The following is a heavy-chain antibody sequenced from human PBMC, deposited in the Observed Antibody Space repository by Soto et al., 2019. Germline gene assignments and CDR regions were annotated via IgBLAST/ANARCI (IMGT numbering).Heavy chain of an antibody. CDR2: ISNSSSYI. Sequence: PGGSLRLSCAASGFTFSSGYTRNWIRQAPGNGLEWASSISNSSSYIYYADSVKGRFTMSRHNAKTSLYLEMNSLRAEYTAVYYCAREHAWEYQPSSYYAMDVWGQGTTVTVSS. J-gene: IGHJ6*02. D-gene: IGHD2-2*01. V-gene: IGHV3-21*01. CDR1: GFTFSSGYT. CDR3: AREHAWEYQPSSYYAMDV.